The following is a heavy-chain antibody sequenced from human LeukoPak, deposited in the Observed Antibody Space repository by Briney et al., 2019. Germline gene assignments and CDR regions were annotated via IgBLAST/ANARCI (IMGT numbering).Heavy chain of an antibody. CDR3: ARSWEEYYYDSSGYCGDDY. CDR1: GYTFTSYD. D-gene: IGHD3-22*01. Sequence: ASVKVSCKASGYTFTSYDINWVRQATGQGLEWMGWMNPNSGNTGYAQKFQGRVTMTRNTSISTAYMELSSLRSEDTAVYYCARSWEEYYYDSSGYCGDDYWGQGTLVTVSS. CDR2: MNPNSGNT. V-gene: IGHV1-8*01. J-gene: IGHJ4*02.